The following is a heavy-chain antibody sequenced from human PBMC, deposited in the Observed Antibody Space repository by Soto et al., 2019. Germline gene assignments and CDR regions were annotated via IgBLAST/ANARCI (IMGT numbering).Heavy chain of an antibody. Sequence: ASVKVSCKASGYTFTTYDVSWVRQASGQGLEWMGWTNPSNGNTGYAQKFQGRVTMTRNTSISTVYMELSGLRPDDTAVYYCARRKERSGPHYFDYWGQGTRVTVS. J-gene: IGHJ4*02. D-gene: IGHD6-25*01. CDR3: ARRKERSGPHYFDY. V-gene: IGHV1-8*02. CDR2: TNPSNGNT. CDR1: GYTFTTYD.